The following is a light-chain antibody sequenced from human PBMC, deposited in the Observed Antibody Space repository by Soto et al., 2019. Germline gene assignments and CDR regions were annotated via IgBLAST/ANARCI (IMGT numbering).Light chain of an antibody. CDR1: QRISSW. CDR2: KAS. Sequence: DIQMTQSPSTLTSSVGDRVTITCRASQRISSWLAWYQQKPGTAPKLLISKASGLQSGVPSRFSGLGSGTEFSLIISNLQPNDSATYYCQQYNSYPYTFGQETNLEIK. CDR3: QQYNSYPYT. J-gene: IGKJ2*01. V-gene: IGKV1-5*03.